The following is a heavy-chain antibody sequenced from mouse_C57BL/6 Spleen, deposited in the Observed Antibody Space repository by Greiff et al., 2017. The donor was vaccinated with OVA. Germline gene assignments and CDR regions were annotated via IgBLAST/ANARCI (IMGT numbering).Heavy chain of an antibody. CDR1: GYTFTDYY. Sequence: EVQLQQSGPELVKPGASVKISCKASGYTFTDYYMNWVKQSHGKSLEWIGDINPNNGGTSYNQKFKGKATLTVDKSSSTAYMELRSLTSEDSAVYYCATYYYGSSYEYFDVWGTGTTVTVSS. CDR3: ATYYYGSSYEYFDV. D-gene: IGHD1-1*01. CDR2: INPNNGGT. J-gene: IGHJ1*03. V-gene: IGHV1-26*01.